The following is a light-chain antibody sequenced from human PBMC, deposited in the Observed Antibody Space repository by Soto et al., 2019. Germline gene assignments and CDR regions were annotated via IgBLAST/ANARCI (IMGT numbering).Light chain of an antibody. CDR3: QQYNVHWT. CDR2: EAS. V-gene: IGKV1-5*03. CDR1: QSISGS. Sequence: DIQMTQSPSTLSASVGDRVTITCRASQSISGSLAWYQQKPGKAPKLLIYEASNLKSGVPSRFSGSGSGTEYTLTISSLQPDDSASYYCQQYNVHWTFGQGTRVEIK. J-gene: IGKJ1*01.